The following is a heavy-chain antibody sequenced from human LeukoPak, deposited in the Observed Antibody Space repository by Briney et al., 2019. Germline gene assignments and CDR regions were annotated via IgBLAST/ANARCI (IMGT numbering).Heavy chain of an antibody. Sequence: PGGSLRLSCAASGFTFSTYWMSWVRQAPGKGLESVANIKQDGSEKYYVDSVKGRFTISRDNAKNSLYLEMNSLRAEDTAVYYCARALVGDGASAYWGQGTLVTVSS. CDR3: ARALVGDGASAY. J-gene: IGHJ4*02. V-gene: IGHV3-7*05. D-gene: IGHD4/OR15-4a*01. CDR1: GFTFSTYW. CDR2: IKQDGSEK.